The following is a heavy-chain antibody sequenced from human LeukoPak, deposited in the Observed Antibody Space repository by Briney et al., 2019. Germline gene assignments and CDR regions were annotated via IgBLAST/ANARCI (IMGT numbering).Heavy chain of an antibody. Sequence: PSETLSLTCTVSGDSISSYYWSWIRQPPGKGLEWIGYIYDSGSTNYNPSLKSRVTISLDTSKKQFSLKLSSVTAADTAVYYCARGTAALSWFDPWGQGTLVTVSS. J-gene: IGHJ5*02. V-gene: IGHV4-59*01. D-gene: IGHD2-2*01. CDR1: GDSISSYY. CDR2: IYDSGST. CDR3: ARGTAALSWFDP.